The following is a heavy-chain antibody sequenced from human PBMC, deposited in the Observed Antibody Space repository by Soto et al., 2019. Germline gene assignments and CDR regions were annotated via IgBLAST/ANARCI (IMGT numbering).Heavy chain of an antibody. Sequence: RGSPRLSCVTSEFTVSTDYMSWVRRAPGGGLDWVSISYSGGYTHYADSVKGRFTISRDNSKNTLFLQMNSLRAEDTAVYYCAGSDTTPKWFGPWGQGT. D-gene: IGHD4-4*01. CDR3: AGSDTTPKWFGP. V-gene: IGHV3-66*01. CDR1: EFTVSTDY. CDR2: SYSGGYT. J-gene: IGHJ5*02.